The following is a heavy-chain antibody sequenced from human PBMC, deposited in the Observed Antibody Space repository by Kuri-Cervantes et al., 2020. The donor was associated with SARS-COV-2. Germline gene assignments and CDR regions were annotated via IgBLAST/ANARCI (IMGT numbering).Heavy chain of an antibody. Sequence: GGSLRLSCAASGFSLSRYTMNWVRQAPGKALEWVSSISGSGSYIYYADSVKGRFTISKESGENSLYLHMNSLRGGDTAVYYCARVAGEGPIYYYYMDVWGKGTTVTVSS. D-gene: IGHD3-10*01. CDR2: ISGSGSYI. V-gene: IGHV3-21*01. CDR3: ARVAGEGPIYYYYMDV. CDR1: GFSLSRYT. J-gene: IGHJ6*03.